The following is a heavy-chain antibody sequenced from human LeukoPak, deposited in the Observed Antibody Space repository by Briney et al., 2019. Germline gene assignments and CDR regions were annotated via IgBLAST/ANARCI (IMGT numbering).Heavy chain of an antibody. CDR2: ISGSGGST. Sequence: GGSLRLSCAASGFTFSSYAMSWVRQAPGKGLEWVSAISGSGGSTYYADSVKGRFIISRDNSKNTLYLQMNSLRAEDTAVYYCARAGGRYQLLTYYYYGMDVWGQGTTVAVSS. J-gene: IGHJ6*02. V-gene: IGHV3-23*01. D-gene: IGHD2-2*01. CDR3: ARAGGRYQLLTYYYYGMDV. CDR1: GFTFSSYA.